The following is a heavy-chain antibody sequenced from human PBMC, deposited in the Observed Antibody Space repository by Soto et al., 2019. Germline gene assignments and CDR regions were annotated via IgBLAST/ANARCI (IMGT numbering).Heavy chain of an antibody. V-gene: IGHV1-18*01. J-gene: IGHJ4*02. CDR3: ARDHGSTVTTSPFDY. CDR1: GYTFTSYG. Sequence: QVQLVQSGAEVKKPGASVKVSCKASGYTFTSYGISWVRQAPGQGLEWMGWISAYNGNTNYAQKLQGRVTMTTDTSTSTDYMELRSLRSDDTAVYYCARDHGSTVTTSPFDYWGQGTLVTVSS. CDR2: ISAYNGNT. D-gene: IGHD4-4*01.